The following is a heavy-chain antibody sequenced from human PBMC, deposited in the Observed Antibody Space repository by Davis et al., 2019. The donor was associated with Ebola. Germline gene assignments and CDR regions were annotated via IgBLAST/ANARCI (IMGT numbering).Heavy chain of an antibody. CDR2: INPDGTTT. D-gene: IGHD1-26*01. Sequence: GESLKISCAASGFTFENYWMHWVRQAPGKGLVWVSRINPDGTTTTYADSVEGRFTISRDNAKNTVYLQMTSLRAEDTAVYCARVPSGSDNWSDPWGQGTLVTVSS. V-gene: IGHV3-74*01. J-gene: IGHJ5*02. CDR3: ARVPSGSDNWSDP. CDR1: GFTFENYW.